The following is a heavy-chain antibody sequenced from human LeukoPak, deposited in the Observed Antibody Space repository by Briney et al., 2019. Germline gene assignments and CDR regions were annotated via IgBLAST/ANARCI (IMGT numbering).Heavy chain of an antibody. CDR3: ASGRQLGY. CDR1: GFTFRSYW. CDR2: IKDDGSST. Sequence: GGSLRLSCAASGFTFRSYWMHWVRQAPGKGLVWVSRIKDDGSSTNYADSVKGRFTISRDNAKNSLYLQVNSLRADDTAVYYCASGRQLGYWGQGALVTVSS. V-gene: IGHV3-74*01. D-gene: IGHD6-13*01. J-gene: IGHJ4*02.